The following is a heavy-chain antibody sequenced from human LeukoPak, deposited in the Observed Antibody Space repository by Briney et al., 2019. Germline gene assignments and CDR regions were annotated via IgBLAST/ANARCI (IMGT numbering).Heavy chain of an antibody. J-gene: IGHJ5*02. V-gene: IGHV1-18*01. Sequence: ASVKVSCKASGYTFTIYGISWVRQAPGQGLEWMGWISAYNGNTNYAQKLQGRATMTTDTSTSTAYMELSSLRSDDTAVYYCARDSSSAVAGTLWFDPWGQGTLVTVSS. CDR3: ARDSSSAVAGTLWFDP. CDR1: GYTFTIYG. D-gene: IGHD6-19*01. CDR2: ISAYNGNT.